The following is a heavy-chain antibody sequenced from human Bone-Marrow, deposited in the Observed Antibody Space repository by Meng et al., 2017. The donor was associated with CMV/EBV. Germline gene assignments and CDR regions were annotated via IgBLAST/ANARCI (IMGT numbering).Heavy chain of an antibody. Sequence: GGSLRLSCAASGFTFSNSDMNWVRQAPGKGLEWVSSISSSSSYIYYADSVKGRFTISRDNAKNSLYLQMNSLRAEDTAVYYCARDGGEDIVVVPAAITSHYFDYWGQGTLVTVSS. J-gene: IGHJ4*02. CDR3: ARDGGEDIVVVPAAITSHYFDY. CDR2: ISSSSSYI. D-gene: IGHD2-2*02. V-gene: IGHV3-21*01. CDR1: GFTFSNSD.